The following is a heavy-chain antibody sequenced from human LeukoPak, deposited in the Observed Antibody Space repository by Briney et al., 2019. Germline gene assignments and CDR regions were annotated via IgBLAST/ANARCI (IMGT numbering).Heavy chain of an antibody. CDR1: GFTFSSYA. D-gene: IGHD3-10*01. J-gene: IGHJ4*02. CDR2: ISGSGGST. Sequence: RGSLRLSCEASGFTFSSYAMSWVRQAPGKGLEWVSAISGSGGSTYYADSVKGRFTISRDNSKNTLYLQMNSLRAEDTAVYYCAKDGFALKKSFDYWGQGTLVTVSS. CDR3: AKDGFALKKSFDY. V-gene: IGHV3-23*01.